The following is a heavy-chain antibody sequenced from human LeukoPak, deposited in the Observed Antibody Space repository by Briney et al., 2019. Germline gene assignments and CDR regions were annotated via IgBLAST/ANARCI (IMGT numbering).Heavy chain of an antibody. CDR3: ARPPGIAAAWFDP. J-gene: IGHJ5*02. CDR2: IDNIGRT. Sequence: SETLSLTCTVSVGSISSGSYNWAWIRQPPGKGLEWIANIDNIGRTYYNPSLKTRVTISVDKAKDQYSLKLNSVTAADTAMYYCARPPGIAAAWFDPWGKGTLVTVSS. CDR1: VGSISSGSYN. V-gene: IGHV4-39*01. D-gene: IGHD6-13*01.